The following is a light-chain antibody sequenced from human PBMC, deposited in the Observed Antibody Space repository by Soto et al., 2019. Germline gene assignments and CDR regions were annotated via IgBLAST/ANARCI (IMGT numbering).Light chain of an antibody. J-gene: IGLJ2*01. CDR2: AVS. V-gene: IGLV2-14*01. CDR1: SSDVGGYNH. CDR3: CSYTSLSTVV. Sequence: QSVLTQPASVSGSPGQSITISCTGTSSDVGGYNHVSWYQHSPGKVPKLILFAVSDRPSGVSHRFSGSKSGNTASLTISGLQAEDEADYYCCSYTSLSTVVFGGGTKLTVL.